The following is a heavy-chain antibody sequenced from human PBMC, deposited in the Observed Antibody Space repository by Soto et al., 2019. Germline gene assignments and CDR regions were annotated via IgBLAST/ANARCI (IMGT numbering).Heavy chain of an antibody. D-gene: IGHD3-10*01. CDR2: IIPIFGTA. Sequence: GASVKVSCKASGGTFSSYAISCVRQAPGQGLEWMGGIIPIFGTANYAQKFQGRVTITADESTSTAYMELSSLRSEDTAVYYCARSGTPITMVRGVIDHYYGMDVWGQATTVTVSS. J-gene: IGHJ6*02. V-gene: IGHV1-69*13. CDR1: GGTFSSYA. CDR3: ARSGTPITMVRGVIDHYYGMDV.